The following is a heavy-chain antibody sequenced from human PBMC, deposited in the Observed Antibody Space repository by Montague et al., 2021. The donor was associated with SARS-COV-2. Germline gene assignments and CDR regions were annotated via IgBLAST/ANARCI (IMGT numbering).Heavy chain of an antibody. V-gene: IGHV4-34*01. CDR3: AREGVGATSYDAFDI. J-gene: IGHJ3*02. CDR1: GGSFSGYY. D-gene: IGHD1-26*01. Sequence: SETLSLTCAVYGGSFSGYYWSWIRQPPGKGLEWIGEINHSGSTNYNPSLKSRVTISVDTSKNQFSLKLSSVTAADTAVYYCAREGVGATSYDAFDIWGQGTMVTVSS. CDR2: INHSGST.